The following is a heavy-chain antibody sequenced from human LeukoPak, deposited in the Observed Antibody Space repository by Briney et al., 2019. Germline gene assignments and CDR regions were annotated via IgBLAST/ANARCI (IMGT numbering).Heavy chain of an antibody. D-gene: IGHD6-19*01. V-gene: IGHV4-59*08. J-gene: IGHJ4*02. CDR2: IYYTGST. Sequence: SETLSLTCTVSGGSIDSYYWTWIRQPPGKGLEWIGYIYYTGSTNYHPSLKSRVTISVDTSKNQFSLKLSSVTAADTAVYYCARRVAVAGPIDYWGQGTLVTVSS. CDR1: GGSIDSYY. CDR3: ARRVAVAGPIDY.